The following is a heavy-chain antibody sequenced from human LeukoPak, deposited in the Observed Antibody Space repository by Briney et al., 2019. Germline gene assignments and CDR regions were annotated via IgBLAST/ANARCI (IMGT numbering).Heavy chain of an antibody. D-gene: IGHD3-10*01. CDR3: ARDSLPLWFGESFPFDY. J-gene: IGHJ4*02. V-gene: IGHV3-21*01. CDR1: GFTFSSYS. Sequence: PGGSLRLSCAASGFTFSSYSMNWVRQAPGKGLVWVSSISSSSSYIYYADSVKGRFTISRDNAKNSLYLQMNSLRAEDTAVYYCARDSLPLWFGESFPFDYWGQGTLVTVSS. CDR2: ISSSSSYI.